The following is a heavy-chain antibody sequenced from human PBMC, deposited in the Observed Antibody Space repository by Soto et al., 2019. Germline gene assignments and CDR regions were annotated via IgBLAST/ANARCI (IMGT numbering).Heavy chain of an antibody. CDR2: IYYSGST. D-gene: IGHD2-2*01. CDR1: GGSISSSSYY. J-gene: IGHJ4*02. CDR3: ARQRDIVLAS. Sequence: SETLSLTCTVSGGSISSSSYYWGWIRQPPGKGLEWIGSIYYSGSTYYNPSLKSRVTISVDTSKNQFSLKLSSVTAADTAVYYCARQRDIVLASWGQGTLVTVS. V-gene: IGHV4-39*01.